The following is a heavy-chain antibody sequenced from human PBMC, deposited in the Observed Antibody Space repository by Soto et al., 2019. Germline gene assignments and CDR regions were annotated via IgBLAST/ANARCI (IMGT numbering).Heavy chain of an antibody. V-gene: IGHV4-30-4*01. Sequence: QVQLQEPGPGLVKPSQTLSLTFTVSGGSISSGDYYWSWIRQPPGKGLEWIGYIYYSGSTYYKPSLKSRVTIPVDTSEIQFSLKLSSVTAADTAVYYCASAMVVIQNWFDPWGQGSLVTVSS. CDR2: IYYSGST. CDR1: GGSISSGDYY. J-gene: IGHJ5*02. CDR3: ASAMVVIQNWFDP. D-gene: IGHD2-21*01.